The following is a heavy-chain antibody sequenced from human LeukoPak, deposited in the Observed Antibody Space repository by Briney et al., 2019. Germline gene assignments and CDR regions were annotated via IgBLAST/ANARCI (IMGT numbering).Heavy chain of an antibody. D-gene: IGHD3-22*01. J-gene: IGHJ4*02. CDR3: AKTYYYDSSGYYYVFDY. V-gene: IGHV3-74*01. Sequence: GGSLRLSCAASGFTFSNYWMHWVRQAPGEALMWVSRIKSDGSSTTYADSVKGRFTISRDNSKNTLYLQMNSLRAEDTAIYYCAKTYYYDSSGYYYVFDYWGQGTLVTVSS. CDR1: GFTFSNYW. CDR2: IKSDGSST.